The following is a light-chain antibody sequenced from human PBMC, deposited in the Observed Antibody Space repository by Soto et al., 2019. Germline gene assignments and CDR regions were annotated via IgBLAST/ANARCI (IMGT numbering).Light chain of an antibody. CDR1: QSLLHSDGKTY. J-gene: IGKJ5*01. CDR3: MQSRQLPIT. Sequence: DIVLTQTPLSLSVTPGQPASISCKSSQSLLHSDGKTYLYWFLQKPGQPPQLQIYEGFKRFAGAPDRFSGSASRTDFTLQISRVEAEDGGLYFCMQSRQLPITFGQGTRLDIK. V-gene: IGKV2D-29*01. CDR2: EGF.